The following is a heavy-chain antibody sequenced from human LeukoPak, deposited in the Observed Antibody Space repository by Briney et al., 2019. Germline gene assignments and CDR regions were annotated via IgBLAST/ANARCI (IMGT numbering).Heavy chain of an antibody. D-gene: IGHD1-26*01. CDR2: TYYRSKWYN. CDR3: ARETRSGSYFLGWFDP. CDR1: GDSVSSNSAA. J-gene: IGHJ5*02. V-gene: IGHV6-1*01. Sequence: SQTLSLTCAISGDSVSSNSAAWNWIRQSPSRGLEWLGRTYYRSKWYNDYAVSVKSRITINPDTSKNQFSLRLNSVTPEDTAVYYCARETRSGSYFLGWFDPWGQGTLVTVSS.